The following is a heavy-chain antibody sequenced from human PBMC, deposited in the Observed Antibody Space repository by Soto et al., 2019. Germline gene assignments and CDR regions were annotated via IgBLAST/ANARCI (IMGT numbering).Heavy chain of an antibody. CDR1: GGSISSSSYY. Sequence: QLQLQESGPGLVKPSETLSLTCTVSGGSISSSSYYWGWIRQPPGKGLEWIGSIYYSGSTYYNPSLKSRVXIXVXXSKNQFSLKLSSVTAADTAVYYCAREGGGDWYFDLWGRGTLVTVSS. J-gene: IGHJ2*01. V-gene: IGHV4-39*02. CDR3: AREGGGDWYFDL. CDR2: IYYSGST. D-gene: IGHD3-16*01.